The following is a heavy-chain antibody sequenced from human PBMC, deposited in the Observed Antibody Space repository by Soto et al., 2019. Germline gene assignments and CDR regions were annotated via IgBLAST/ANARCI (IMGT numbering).Heavy chain of an antibody. CDR3: ARYSRYSGGPDY. Sequence: PGGSLRLSCAASGFTFSSYGMHWVRQAPGKGLEWVAVIWYDGSNKYYADSVKGRFTISGDNSKNTLYLQMNSLRAEDTAVYYCARYSRYSGGPDYWGQGTLVTVSS. CDR2: IWYDGSNK. D-gene: IGHD1-26*01. CDR1: GFTFSSYG. J-gene: IGHJ4*02. V-gene: IGHV3-33*01.